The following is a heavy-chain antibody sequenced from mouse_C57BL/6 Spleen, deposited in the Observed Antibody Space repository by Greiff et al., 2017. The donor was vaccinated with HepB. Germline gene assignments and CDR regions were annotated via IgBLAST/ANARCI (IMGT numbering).Heavy chain of an antibody. CDR2: IYPGSGNT. CDR1: GYTFTDYY. CDR3: ARSSPYYFDY. Sequence: QVQLKESGAELVRPGASVKLSCKASGYTFTDYYINWVKQRPGQGLEWIARIYPGSGNTYYNEKFKGKATLTAEKSSSTAYMQLSSLTSEDSAVYFCARSSPYYFDYWGQGTTLTVSS. J-gene: IGHJ2*01. D-gene: IGHD6-2*01. V-gene: IGHV1-76*01.